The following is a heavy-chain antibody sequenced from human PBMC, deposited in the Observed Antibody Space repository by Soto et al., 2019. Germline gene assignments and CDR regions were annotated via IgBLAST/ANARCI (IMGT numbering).Heavy chain of an antibody. V-gene: IGHV4-59*08. CDR1: GGTISRYY. CDR3: ARRRNDYSGYYYYYMDV. Sequence: KTLSLTCTGPGGTISRYYWSSVRQPPGKGLEWIGYICYSGSTKYNPSLKSRVTISVDTSKNQFSLKLSSVTAADTAVYYCARRRNDYSGYYYYYMDVWGKGTTVTVSS. CDR2: ICYSGST. D-gene: IGHD4-17*01. J-gene: IGHJ6*03.